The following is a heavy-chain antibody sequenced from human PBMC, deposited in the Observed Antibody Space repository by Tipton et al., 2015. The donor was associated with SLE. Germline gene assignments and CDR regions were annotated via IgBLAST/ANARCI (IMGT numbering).Heavy chain of an antibody. J-gene: IGHJ5*02. CDR1: GGSISSSN. V-gene: IGHV3-64D*09. Sequence: SLRLSCAVSGGSISSSNWWSWVRQPPGKGLEYVSTISSDGANTYYADSLKDRFTISRDNFKNALYLQLSSLRAEDTAVYYCAREKDRKFDPWGQGTLVTVSS. D-gene: IGHD2-15*01. CDR2: ISSDGANT. CDR3: AREKDRKFDP.